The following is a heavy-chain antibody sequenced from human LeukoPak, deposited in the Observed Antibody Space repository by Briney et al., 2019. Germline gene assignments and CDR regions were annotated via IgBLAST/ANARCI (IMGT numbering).Heavy chain of an antibody. J-gene: IGHJ4*02. Sequence: GGSLRLSCAASGFTLSSYAMSWVRQAPGKGLEWVSAISVSGNTYHADSVKGRFTISRDSSKNTLYLQMNRLRAEDAAVYYCAKAPVTTCSGAYCYPFDYWGQGTLVTVAS. V-gene: IGHV3-23*01. CDR3: AKAPVTTCSGAYCYPFDY. D-gene: IGHD2-21*01. CDR2: ISVSGNT. CDR1: GFTLSSYA.